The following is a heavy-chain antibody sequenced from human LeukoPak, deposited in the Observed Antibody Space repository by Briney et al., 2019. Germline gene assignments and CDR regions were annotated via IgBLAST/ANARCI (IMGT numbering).Heavy chain of an antibody. CDR1: GYTFTGYY. J-gene: IGHJ5*02. CDR3: AKGPARPESRWFDP. Sequence: GASVKVSCKASGYTFTGYYMHWVRQAPGQGLEWMGWINPNSGGTNYAQKFQGRVTMTRDTSISTAYMELSGLRSDDTAVYYCAKGPARPESRWFDPWGQGTLVTVSS. D-gene: IGHD6-6*01. V-gene: IGHV1-2*02. CDR2: INPNSGGT.